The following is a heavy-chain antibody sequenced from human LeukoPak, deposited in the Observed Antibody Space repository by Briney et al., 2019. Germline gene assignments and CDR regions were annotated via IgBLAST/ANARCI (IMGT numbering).Heavy chain of an antibody. V-gene: IGHV3-30-3*02. CDR2: ISYDGSNK. J-gene: IGHJ4*02. Sequence: GGSLRLSCAASGFTFSSYAMHWVRQAPGKGLEWVAVISYDGSNKYYADSVKGRFTISRDNSKNTLYLQMNSLRAEATAVYYCAKLVGWQQLVAPFDYWGQGTLVTVSS. CDR3: AKLVGWQQLVAPFDY. CDR1: GFTFSSYA. D-gene: IGHD6-13*01.